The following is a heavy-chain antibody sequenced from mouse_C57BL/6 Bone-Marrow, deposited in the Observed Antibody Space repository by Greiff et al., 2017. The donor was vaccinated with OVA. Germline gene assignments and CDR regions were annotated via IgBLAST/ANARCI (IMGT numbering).Heavy chain of an antibody. CDR1: GYAFSSSW. J-gene: IGHJ2*01. Sequence: QVQLQQSGPELVKPGASVKISCKASGYAFSSSWMNWVKQRPGKGLEWIGRIYPGDGDTNYNGKFKGKATLTADKSSSTAYMQLSSLTSEDSAVYFCARSNYYGSSYLSFDYWGQGTTLTVSS. V-gene: IGHV1-82*01. CDR3: ARSNYYGSSYLSFDY. CDR2: IYPGDGDT. D-gene: IGHD1-1*01.